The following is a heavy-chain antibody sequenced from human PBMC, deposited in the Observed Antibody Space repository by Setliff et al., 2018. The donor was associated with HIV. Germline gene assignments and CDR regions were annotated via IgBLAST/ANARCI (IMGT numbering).Heavy chain of an antibody. Sequence: GESLKISCQASGYSFTNYWIGWVRQMPGKGLEWMGVVYPGDSVTRYGPSFQGQVSISADRSITTAYLQWYSLKASDTAMYYCTRRRRAPGIEDLEAYWGQGTLVTVSS. CDR1: GYSFTNYW. V-gene: IGHV5-51*01. D-gene: IGHD1-26*01. J-gene: IGHJ4*02. CDR3: TRRRRAPGIEDLEAY. CDR2: VYPGDSVT.